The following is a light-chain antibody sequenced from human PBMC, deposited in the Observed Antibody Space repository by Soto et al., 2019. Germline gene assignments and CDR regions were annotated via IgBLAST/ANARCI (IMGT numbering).Light chain of an antibody. CDR3: KQRSNWPIT. J-gene: IGKJ5*01. CDR1: QSVSSY. CDR2: DAS. Sequence: EIVLTQSPATLSLSPGERATLSCRTRQSVSSYFAWYQQKPGRAPRLLIYDASNRATGIPARFIGSGSGTDFTLTISSLEPEDFAVYYCKQRSNWPITFGQGTRLEIK. V-gene: IGKV3-11*01.